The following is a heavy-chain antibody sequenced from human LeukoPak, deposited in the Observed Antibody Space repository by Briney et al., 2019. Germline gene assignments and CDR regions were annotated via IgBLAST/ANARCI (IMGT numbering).Heavy chain of an antibody. V-gene: IGHV1-69*05. CDR3: ARSNGYGYHFNY. CDR2: FIPILDTT. Sequence: SVKVSCKASGGSFNNYAVTWVRQAPGQGLEWMGGFIPILDTTNYAPNFQGRVTITTDESSTTAYMELSSLKWEDTALYYCARSNGYGYHFNYWGQGTLVTVSS. CDR1: GGSFNNYA. D-gene: IGHD5-12*01. J-gene: IGHJ4*02.